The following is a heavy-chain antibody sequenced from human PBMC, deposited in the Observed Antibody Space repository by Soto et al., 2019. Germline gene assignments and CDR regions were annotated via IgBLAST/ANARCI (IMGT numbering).Heavy chain of an antibody. CDR3: ARDKRDLRFLEWAYYFDF. V-gene: IGHV3-30-3*01. CDR2: ISYDGSNK. D-gene: IGHD3-3*01. J-gene: IGHJ4*02. CDR1: GFTFSSYA. Sequence: QVQLVESGGGVVQPGRSLRLSCAASGFTFSSYAMHWVRQATGKGLEWVALISYDGSNKYYADSVKGRFTISRDNSKSKLYLQMNSLRADDTAVYYCARDKRDLRFLEWAYYFDFWGQGTLVTVSS.